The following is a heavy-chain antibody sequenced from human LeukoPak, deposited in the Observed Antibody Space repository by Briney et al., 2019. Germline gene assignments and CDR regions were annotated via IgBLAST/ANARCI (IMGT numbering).Heavy chain of an antibody. Sequence: GGSPRLSCAASGFTFSSYWMTWVRQAPGKGLEWVANIKQDGSERFYVDSVKGRFTISRDNARNSVYLQMNSLRAEDTAVYYCAREGGVADYWGQGTLVTVSS. CDR3: AREGGVADY. J-gene: IGHJ4*02. CDR1: GFTFSSYW. D-gene: IGHD3-16*01. CDR2: IKQDGSER. V-gene: IGHV3-7*03.